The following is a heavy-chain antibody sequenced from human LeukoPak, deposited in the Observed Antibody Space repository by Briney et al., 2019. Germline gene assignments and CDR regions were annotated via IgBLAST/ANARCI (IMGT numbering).Heavy chain of an antibody. D-gene: IGHD2-15*01. J-gene: IGHJ4*02. CDR1: GFTYSSYS. CDR3: ARGGGIY. CDR2: IKQDGSET. V-gene: IGHV3-7*01. Sequence: PGGSLRLSCAASGFTYSSYSMSWVRQAPGKGLEWVANIKQDGSETYYVDSVKGRFTISRDNAKNSLYLQMNSLRAEDTAVYYCARGGGIYWGQGTLVTVSS.